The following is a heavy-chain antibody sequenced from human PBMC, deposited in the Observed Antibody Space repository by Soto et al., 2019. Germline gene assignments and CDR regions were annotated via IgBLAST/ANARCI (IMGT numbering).Heavy chain of an antibody. CDR1: GESISGTIYY. CDR2: IHYSGST. D-gene: IGHD6-13*01. Sequence: SETLSLTCIVSGESISGTIYYWGWIRQPPGKGLEWIGSIHYSGSTYYNPSLKSRVTISVDTSKNHFSLKLTSVTAADTAVYYCARPGGSGWFYFDSWGQGSQVTVSS. J-gene: IGHJ4*02. CDR3: ARPGGSGWFYFDS. V-gene: IGHV4-39*02.